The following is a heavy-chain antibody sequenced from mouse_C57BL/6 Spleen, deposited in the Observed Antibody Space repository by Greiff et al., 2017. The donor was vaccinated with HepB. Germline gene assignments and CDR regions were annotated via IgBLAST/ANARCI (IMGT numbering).Heavy chain of an antibody. V-gene: IGHV1-15*01. CDR3: TRVSGSSWYFDV. Sequence: VQLQQSGAELVRPGASVTLSCKASGYTFTDYEMHWVKQTPVHGLEWIGAIDPETGGTAYNQKFKGKAILTADKSSSTAYMELRSLTSEDSAVYYWTRVSGSSWYFDVWGTGTTVTVSS. D-gene: IGHD1-1*01. J-gene: IGHJ1*03. CDR1: GYTFTDYE. CDR2: IDPETGGT.